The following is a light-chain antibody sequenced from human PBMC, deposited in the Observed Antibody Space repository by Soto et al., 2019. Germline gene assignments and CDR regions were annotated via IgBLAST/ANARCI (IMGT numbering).Light chain of an antibody. CDR3: QSYDSSSYV. CDR2: EDN. Sequence: NFMLTQPHSVSESPGKTVTISCTRSSGSIASNYVQWYQQRPGSAPTTVIYEDNXRPSGVPDRFSXXIXXXXXXXXXXISXLKTDDEADYYCQSYDSSSYVFGSGTKVTVL. CDR1: SGSIASNY. V-gene: IGLV6-57*04. J-gene: IGLJ1*01.